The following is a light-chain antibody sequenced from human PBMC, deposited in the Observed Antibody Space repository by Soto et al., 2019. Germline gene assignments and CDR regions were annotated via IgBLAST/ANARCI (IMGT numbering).Light chain of an antibody. CDR2: GNS. J-gene: IGLJ1*01. CDR3: QSYDSSLSGYV. CDR1: SSNIGAGYD. V-gene: IGLV1-40*01. Sequence: QSVLTQPPSVSGAPGQRVTISCTGSSSNIGAGYDVHWYQQLPGTAPKVLIYGNSNRPSGVPDRLSGSKSGTSASLAITGLQAEDEADYYSQSYDSSLSGYVFGTGTKVTVL.